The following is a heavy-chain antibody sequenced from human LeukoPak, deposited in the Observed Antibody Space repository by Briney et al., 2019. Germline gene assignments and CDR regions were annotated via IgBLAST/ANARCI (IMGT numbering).Heavy chain of an antibody. J-gene: IGHJ4*02. CDR2: ISAYNGNT. CDR1: GYTFTGYG. CDR3: AREEGGYYGSGSLEVDY. Sequence: ASVKVSCKASGYTFTGYGISWVRQAPGQGLEWMGWISAYNGNTNYAQKLQGRVTMTTDTSTSTAYMELRSPRSDDTAVYYCAREEGGYYGSGSLEVDYWGQGTLVTVSS. V-gene: IGHV1-18*01. D-gene: IGHD3-10*01.